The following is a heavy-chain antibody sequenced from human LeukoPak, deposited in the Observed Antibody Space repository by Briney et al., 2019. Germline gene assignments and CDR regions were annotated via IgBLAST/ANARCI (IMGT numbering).Heavy chain of an antibody. Sequence: GGSLRLSCAASGFKFDDYAMHWVRQAPGKGLEWVSGVSWNSGGVAYADSVKGRFTISRDNAQNFLYLQMNSLRAEDTALYYCAKESIYYYDSSGYPQGAFDIWGQGTMVTVSS. CDR1: GFKFDDYA. CDR3: AKESIYYYDSSGYPQGAFDI. CDR2: VSWNSGGV. D-gene: IGHD3-22*01. V-gene: IGHV3-9*01. J-gene: IGHJ3*02.